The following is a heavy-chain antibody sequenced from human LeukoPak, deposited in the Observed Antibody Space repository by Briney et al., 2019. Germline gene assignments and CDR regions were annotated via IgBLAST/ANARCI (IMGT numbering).Heavy chain of an antibody. J-gene: IGHJ6*03. D-gene: IGHD4-23*01. V-gene: IGHV4-39*01. CDR3: AGQEVTITVGRYYYYFDF. Sequence: SETLSLTCTVPRRPISTISYKWGWMRQPPGKGLEWIGSIYYSGSTYYTPSLKSRVTIADDTSKNRFSLNLSSVTAADTAVYYGAGQEVTITVGRYYYYFDFWGKGTTVTVSS. CDR1: RRPISTISYK. CDR2: IYYSGST.